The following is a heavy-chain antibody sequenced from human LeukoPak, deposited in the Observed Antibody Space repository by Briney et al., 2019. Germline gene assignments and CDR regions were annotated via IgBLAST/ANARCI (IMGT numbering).Heavy chain of an antibody. V-gene: IGHV3-48*01. CDR2: ISSSGSTI. J-gene: IGHJ4*02. CDR3: AKSAIVGATYRGNY. Sequence: PGGSLRLSCAASGFTFTAYTMNWVRQAPGKGLEWVSYISSSGSTIYYADSVKGRFTISRDNSKNTLYLQMNSLRAEDTAVYYCAKSAIVGATYRGNYWGQGTLVTVSS. D-gene: IGHD1-26*01. CDR1: GFTFTAYT.